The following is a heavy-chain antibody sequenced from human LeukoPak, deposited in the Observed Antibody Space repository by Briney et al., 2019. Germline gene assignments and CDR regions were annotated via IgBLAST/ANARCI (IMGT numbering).Heavy chain of an antibody. V-gene: IGHV3-21*01. D-gene: IGHD5-24*01. Sequence: GGSLRLSCAASGFSFSNYSMNWVRQAPGKGLEWVSSIGSSTSYIYYADSAKGRFTISRDNAKNSVYLQMNSLRAEDTAVYYCARDQGWLQLPVYFDYWGQGTLVTVSS. J-gene: IGHJ4*02. CDR1: GFSFSNYS. CDR2: IGSSTSYI. CDR3: ARDQGWLQLPVYFDY.